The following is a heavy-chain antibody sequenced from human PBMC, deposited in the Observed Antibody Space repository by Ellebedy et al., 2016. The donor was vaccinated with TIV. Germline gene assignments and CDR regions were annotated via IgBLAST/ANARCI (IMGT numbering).Heavy chain of an antibody. CDR1: GYSFTSYW. V-gene: IGHV5-51*01. CDR2: IYPGDSDT. Sequence: KVSXXGSGYSFTSYWMDWARQMRGKGLEWMGSIYPGDSDTRYRPSFQGQVTISADKSISTAYLQWSSLKASHTAIYYSARHLPRNYYDGMDVWGQGTTVTVSS. D-gene: IGHD1-14*01. CDR3: ARHLPRNYYDGMDV. J-gene: IGHJ6*02.